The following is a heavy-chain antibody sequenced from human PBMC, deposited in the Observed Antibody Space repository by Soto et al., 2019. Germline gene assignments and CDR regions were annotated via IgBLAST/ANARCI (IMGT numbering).Heavy chain of an antibody. V-gene: IGHV4-39*07. J-gene: IGHJ3*02. CDR3: ARDYCSGGSCYGVGAFDI. D-gene: IGHD2-15*01. CDR2: IYYGGNT. CDR1: GDSITTSSYY. Sequence: SETLSLTCTVSGDSITTSSYYWAWIRQPPGKGLEWIGSIYYGGNTYYNPSLKGRVTISVDTSKSQFSLKLSSVTAADTAVYYCARDYCSGGSCYGVGAFDIWGQGTMVTVSS.